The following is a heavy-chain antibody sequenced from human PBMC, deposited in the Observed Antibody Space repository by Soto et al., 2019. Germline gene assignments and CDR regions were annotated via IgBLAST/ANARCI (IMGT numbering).Heavy chain of an antibody. Sequence: PGGSLSLSCVASGLTFSIEAIRWVRKAPGKGLQWVSAISGSGGSTYYADSVKGRFTISRDNSKNTLYLQMNSLRAEDTAVYYRAKGGVTYSSSSAFDYWGQGT. CDR3: AKGGVTYSSSSAFDY. J-gene: IGHJ4*02. CDR2: ISGSGGST. CDR1: GLTFSIEA. V-gene: IGHV3-23*01. D-gene: IGHD6-6*01.